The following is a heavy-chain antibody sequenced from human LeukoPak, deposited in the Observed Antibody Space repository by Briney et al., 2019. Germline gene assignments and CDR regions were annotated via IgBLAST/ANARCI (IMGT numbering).Heavy chain of an antibody. CDR1: GDAISQYY. CDR2: LYNSGNT. Sequence: SETLSLTCTVPGDAISQYYWTWIRQPPGKGLEWIGYLYNSGNTDYNPSLKSRVTMSLDTSKNQFSLTLGSVTAADTAVYYCARVTPKNWGPSTYYFDYWGQGTLVTVSS. CDR3: ARVTPKNWGPSTYYFDY. D-gene: IGHD7-27*01. V-gene: IGHV4-59*01. J-gene: IGHJ4*02.